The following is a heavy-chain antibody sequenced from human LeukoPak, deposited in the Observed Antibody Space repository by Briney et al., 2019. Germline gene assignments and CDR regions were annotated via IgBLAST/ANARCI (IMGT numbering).Heavy chain of an antibody. D-gene: IGHD2-2*01. CDR3: ARRLTQYDCFDP. CDR2: TYYRSTWYN. V-gene: IGHV6-1*01. Sequence: SQTLSLTCAISGDSVSSNSVTWNWIRQSPSRGLEWLGRTYYRSTWYNDYAVSVRGRITVNPDTSKNQFSLQLNSVTPEDTAVYYCARRLTQYDCFDPWGQGILATVSS. CDR1: GDSVSSNSVT. J-gene: IGHJ5*02.